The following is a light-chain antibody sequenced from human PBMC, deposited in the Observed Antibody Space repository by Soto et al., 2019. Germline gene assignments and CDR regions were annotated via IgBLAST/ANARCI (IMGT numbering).Light chain of an antibody. J-gene: IGKJ4*01. V-gene: IGKV1-39*01. CDR3: QQTFISPPLT. Sequence: DLQMTQSPSSLSASIGDRITSTCRARQSISTYLNWYQQKHGKAPSLLIYGASTLQSGVPSRFRGSGSATDFTLTISSLQPEDCATYYCQQTFISPPLTFGGGTKVEIK. CDR1: QSISTY. CDR2: GAS.